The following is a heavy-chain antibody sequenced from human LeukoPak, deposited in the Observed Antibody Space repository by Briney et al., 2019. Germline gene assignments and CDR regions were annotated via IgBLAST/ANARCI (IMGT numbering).Heavy chain of an antibody. CDR2: IYYSGST. CDR1: GGPISSYY. J-gene: IGHJ4*02. Sequence: SETLSLTCTVSGGPISSYYWGWIRQPPGEGLGWIWYIYYSGSTNYNPSLKSRVTISVDTSKNQFSLKLSSVTAADTAVYYCARMRGIAVAGLDYWGQGTLVTVSS. CDR3: ARMRGIAVAGLDY. D-gene: IGHD6-19*01. V-gene: IGHV4-59*01.